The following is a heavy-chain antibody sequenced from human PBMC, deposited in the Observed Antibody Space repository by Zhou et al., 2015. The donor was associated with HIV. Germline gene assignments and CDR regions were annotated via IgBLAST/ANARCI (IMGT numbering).Heavy chain of an antibody. D-gene: IGHD2-2*01. CDR2: ITPSDGYT. Sequence: QVQLMQSGAEVKKPGASVKVSCQASGYILTNYYIHWLRQAPGQGLEWMGIITPSDGYTDYAQKFRGRLTFTADTSTSTVYMELSYLRSEDTAVYYCARGGQPPPHDPWGQGTLVTVSS. V-gene: IGHV1-46*01. CDR3: ARGGQPPPHDP. CDR1: GYILTNYY. J-gene: IGHJ5*02.